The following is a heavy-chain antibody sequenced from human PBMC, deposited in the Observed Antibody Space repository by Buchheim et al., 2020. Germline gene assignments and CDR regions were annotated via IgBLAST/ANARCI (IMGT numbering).Heavy chain of an antibody. V-gene: IGHV3-23*01. D-gene: IGHD1-26*01. CDR1: GFTFSRFA. CDR3: ARDPNGSFDY. J-gene: IGHJ4*02. CDR2: ITGGGVTT. Sequence: EVQLLESGGGLVQPGGSLRLSCAASGFTFSRFAMRWIRQAPGKGLEWVSTITGGGVTTNYADSAKGRFTISRDNSKNMLYLQMSNLRAEDTALYYCARDPNGSFDYWGQGTL.